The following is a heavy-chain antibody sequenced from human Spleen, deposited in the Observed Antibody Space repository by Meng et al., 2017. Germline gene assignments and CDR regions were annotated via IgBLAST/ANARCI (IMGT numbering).Heavy chain of an antibody. D-gene: IGHD5-12*01. CDR2: ISTSGSTI. CDR1: AFTFSDYY. Sequence: QVKLVESGGGLVKPGGSLRLSCAASAFTFSDYYMTWIGQAPGKGLEWVSYISTSGSTIDYADSVKGRFTISRDNAKNSLYLQMISLRAEDTAVYYCARPYSGNDYYCQYWGQGTLVTVSS. V-gene: IGHV3-11*01. CDR3: ARPYSGNDYYCQY. J-gene: IGHJ4*02.